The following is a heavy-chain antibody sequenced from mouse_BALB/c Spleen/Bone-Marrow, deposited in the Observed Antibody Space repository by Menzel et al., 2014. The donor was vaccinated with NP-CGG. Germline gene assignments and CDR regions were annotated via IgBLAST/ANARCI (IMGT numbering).Heavy chain of an antibody. Sequence: VQRVGSGAELVRPGASVNLSCKASGYTFTSYWMNWVMQRPEQGLEWIGRIDPYDSEAHYNQKFKGKAILTVDKSSSTAYMQLISLTSEDSAVYYCARSGSNFGRFFDVWGAAATTNVSS. V-gene: IGHV1-74*01. CDR1: GYTFTSYW. CDR3: ARSGSNFGRFFDV. D-gene: IGHD2-5*01. J-gene: IGHJ1*01. CDR2: IDPYDSEA.